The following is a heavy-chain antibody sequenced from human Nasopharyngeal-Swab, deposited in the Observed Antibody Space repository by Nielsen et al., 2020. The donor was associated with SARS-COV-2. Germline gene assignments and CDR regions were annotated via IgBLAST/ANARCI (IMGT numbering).Heavy chain of an antibody. CDR3: ERGKEERRSYHRNDAFDI. Sequence: WIRQPPGKGLEWLANIKQDASERYYVDSVKGRFTISRDNANNSLYLQMKRLRAEDTAIDDWERGKEERRSYHRNDAFDIWGQGTMVTVSS. J-gene: IGHJ3*02. CDR2: IKQDASER. V-gene: IGHV3-7*01. D-gene: IGHD1-26*01.